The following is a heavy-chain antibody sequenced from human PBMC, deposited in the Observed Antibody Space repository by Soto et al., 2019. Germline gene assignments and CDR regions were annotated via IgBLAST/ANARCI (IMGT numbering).Heavy chain of an antibody. CDR3: ARVDCSRRGCFRDNGFDP. V-gene: IGHV1-46*01. J-gene: IGHJ5*02. CDR1: GYTFTSYF. D-gene: IGHD2-2*01. Sequence: ASVKVSCKASGYTFTSYFIHWVRQAPGQGLEWVGIINPSDTTTSYAPKFQGRVSVARDTSTSTVYLEIRSLRSEDTAVYYCARVDCSRRGCFRDNGFDPWGQGTLVTVSS. CDR2: INPSDTTT.